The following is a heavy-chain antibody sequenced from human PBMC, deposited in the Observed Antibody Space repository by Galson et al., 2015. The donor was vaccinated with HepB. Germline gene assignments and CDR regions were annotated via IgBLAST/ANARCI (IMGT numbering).Heavy chain of an antibody. V-gene: IGHV4-34*01. Sequence: SETLSLTCAVYGGSFSGYYWSWIRQPPGKGLEWIGEINHSGSTNYNPSLKSRVTISVDTSKNQFSLKLSSVTAADTAVYYCARSGIVVVPAAINYYYYGMDVWGQGTTVTVSS. CDR3: ARSGIVVVPAAINYYYYGMDV. D-gene: IGHD2-2*01. CDR1: GGSFSGYY. CDR2: INHSGST. J-gene: IGHJ6*02.